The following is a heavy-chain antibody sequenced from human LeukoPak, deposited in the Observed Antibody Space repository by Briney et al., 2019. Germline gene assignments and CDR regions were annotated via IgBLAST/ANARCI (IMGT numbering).Heavy chain of an antibody. J-gene: IGHJ4*02. V-gene: IGHV4-61*02. D-gene: IGHD6-13*01. CDR1: GGSISSGSYY. CDR3: ASQAYSTTWAADVTVFDY. CDR2: IYTSGST. Sequence: SQTLSLTCTVSGGSISSGSYYWSWIRQPAGKGLEWMGRIYTSGSTNYNPSLKSRVTISVDTSKNQFSLKLSSLTAADTAVYYCASQAYSTTWAADVTVFDYWGRGALVTVSS.